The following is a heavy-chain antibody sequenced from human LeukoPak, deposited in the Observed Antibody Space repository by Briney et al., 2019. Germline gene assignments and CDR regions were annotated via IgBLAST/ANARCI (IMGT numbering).Heavy chain of an antibody. CDR1: EFTFSNYW. Sequence: GGSLRLSCAASEFTFSNYWMTWVRQAPGKGLEWVANIKQDGSEMYYVDSVKGRFTISRDNSKNTLYLQMNSLRAEDTAVFYCAKTYYDFWSGYLFFDYWGQGTLVTVSS. CDR3: AKTYYDFWSGYLFFDY. J-gene: IGHJ4*02. CDR2: IKQDGSEM. V-gene: IGHV3-7*03. D-gene: IGHD3-3*01.